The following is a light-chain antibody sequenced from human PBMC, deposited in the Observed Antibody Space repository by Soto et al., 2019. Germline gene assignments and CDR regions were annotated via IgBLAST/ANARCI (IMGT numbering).Light chain of an antibody. V-gene: IGLV1-44*01. CDR1: SSNIESNT. CDR2: GYI. J-gene: IGLJ3*02. Sequence: QSVLTQPPSASGTPGQRVTISCSGSSSNIESNTVNWYQQLPGMAPRLLIYGYIQRPSGVPERFSGSKSGTSASLAISGLQSEDEADYYCAAWDDSLNGPVFGGWTKLTVL. CDR3: AAWDDSLNGPV.